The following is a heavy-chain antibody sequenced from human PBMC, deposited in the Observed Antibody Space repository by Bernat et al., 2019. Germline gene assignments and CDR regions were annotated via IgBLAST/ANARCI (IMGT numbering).Heavy chain of an antibody. CDR2: ISYDGSNK. D-gene: IGHD6-13*01. CDR3: ARDRGAAGTGYGMDV. CDR1: GFTFSSYA. V-gene: IGHV3-30-3*01. J-gene: IGHJ6*02. Sequence: QVQLVESGGGVVQPGRSLRLSRAASGFTFSSYAMHWVRQAPGKGLEWVAVISYDGSNKYYADSVKGRFTISRDNSKNTLYLQMNSLRAEDTAVYYCARDRGAAGTGYGMDVWGQGTTVTVSS.